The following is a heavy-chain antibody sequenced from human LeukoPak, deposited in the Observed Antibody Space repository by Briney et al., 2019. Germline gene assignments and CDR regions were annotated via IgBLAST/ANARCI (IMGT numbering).Heavy chain of an antibody. J-gene: IGHJ4*02. CDR3: ARLRGYSYGYGDY. Sequence: GGSLRLSCAASGFAFSSYSMNWVRQAPGKGLEWVSYISSSGNTIDYADSVKGRFTISRDNAKNSLYLQMVSLRAEDTAVYYCARLRGYSYGYGDYWGQGTLVTVSS. CDR1: GFAFSSYS. D-gene: IGHD5-18*01. V-gene: IGHV3-48*04. CDR2: ISSSGNTI.